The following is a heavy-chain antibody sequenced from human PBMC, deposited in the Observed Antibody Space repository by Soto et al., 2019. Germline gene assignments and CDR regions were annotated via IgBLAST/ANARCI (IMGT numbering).Heavy chain of an antibody. Sequence: GRSLRLSCAACGLTFSSCAMSSVLQAPGKGLEWVSVISGSGGSTYYADSVKGPFTISRDNSKNTLYLQMNSLRAEDTAVYYCAKDGGNYDILTAGNYWGQGTLVTVSS. V-gene: IGHV3-23*01. D-gene: IGHD3-9*01. CDR2: ISGSGGST. CDR1: GLTFSSCA. J-gene: IGHJ4*02. CDR3: AKDGGNYDILTAGNY.